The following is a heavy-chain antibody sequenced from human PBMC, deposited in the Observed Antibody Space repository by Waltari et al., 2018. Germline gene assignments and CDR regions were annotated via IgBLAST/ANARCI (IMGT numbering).Heavy chain of an antibody. Sequence: EVQLVESGGVVVQPGGSLRLSCAASGCTFDDYTMHWVRQAPGKGLEWVSLISWDGVSTYYADSVKGRFTISRDNSKNSLYLQMNSLRTEDTALYYCAKEGNNYYYYMDVWGKGTTVTVSS. V-gene: IGHV3-43*01. D-gene: IGHD1-1*01. CDR3: AKEGNNYYYYMDV. CDR1: GCTFDDYT. CDR2: ISWDGVST. J-gene: IGHJ6*03.